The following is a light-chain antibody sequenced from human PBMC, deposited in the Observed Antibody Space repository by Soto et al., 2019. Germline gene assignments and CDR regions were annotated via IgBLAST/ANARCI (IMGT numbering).Light chain of an antibody. V-gene: IGLV2-14*03. J-gene: IGLJ1*01. CDR3: SSYTTSNTRQIV. Sequence: QSGLNQPAAGSGSPGQSITISCTGTSSDVGGYNYVSWYQHHPGKAPKLLIYDVSNRPSGISNRFSGSKSDNTASLTISGLQPEDEADYYCSSYTTSNTRQIVFGTGTKVTVL. CDR2: DVS. CDR1: SSDVGGYNY.